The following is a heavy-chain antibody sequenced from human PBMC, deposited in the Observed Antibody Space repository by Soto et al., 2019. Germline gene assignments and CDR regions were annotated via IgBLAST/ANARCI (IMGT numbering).Heavy chain of an antibody. J-gene: IGHJ4*02. V-gene: IGHV4-34*01. D-gene: IGHD3-10*02. CDR2: INYSGST. CDR3: AKRVHVHYYFDY. CDR1: GGSFSDYY. Sequence: PSETLSHTCAGYGGSFSDYYWSWIRQPPGKGLEWIGEINYSGSTNYNPSLMSRVTISRDTSKSQFSLKMRSVTAADTALYSCAKRVHVHYYFDYWGQGTPVTVSS.